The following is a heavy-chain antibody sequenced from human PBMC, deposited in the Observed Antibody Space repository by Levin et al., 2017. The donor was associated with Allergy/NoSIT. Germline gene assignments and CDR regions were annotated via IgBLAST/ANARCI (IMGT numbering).Heavy chain of an antibody. D-gene: IGHD3-16*01. CDR2: TLFVGRDRYYA. V-gene: IGHV3-30*18. Sequence: PGGSLRLSCAASGFSLRDYGMHWVRQTPGKGLEWVAVTLFVGRDRYYASKEYYGDSVKGRFTISRDNYKNTLFLQMSRLTTEDTAVYYCAKDPALGLGPVEYWGQGTLVTVSS. CDR3: AKDPALGLGPVEY. CDR1: GFSLRDYG. J-gene: IGHJ4*02.